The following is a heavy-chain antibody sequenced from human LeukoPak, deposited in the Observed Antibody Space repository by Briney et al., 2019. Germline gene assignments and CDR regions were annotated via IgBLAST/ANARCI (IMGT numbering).Heavy chain of an antibody. CDR1: GFVFSSFS. CDR2: ISSGSSFI. J-gene: IGHJ4*02. Sequence: GGSLRLSCAASGFVFSSFSMHWVRQAPGKGLEWVSTISSGSSFIYYADSVKGRFTISRDNAKNSLYLHMDSLTVEDTAVYYCASGRDGYKRADYWAQGTLVTVSS. V-gene: IGHV3-21*01. D-gene: IGHD5-24*01. CDR3: ASGRDGYKRADY.